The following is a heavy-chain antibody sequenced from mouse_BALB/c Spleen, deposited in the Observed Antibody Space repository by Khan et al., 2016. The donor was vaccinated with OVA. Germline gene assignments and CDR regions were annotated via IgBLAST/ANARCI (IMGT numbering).Heavy chain of an antibody. D-gene: IGHD1-1*02. CDR1: GYSFTNYG. Sequence: QIQLVQSGPEVKKPGETVKISCKASGYSFTNYGMNWVRQAPGKGLKWMGWINTYTGEPTYADDFKGRFAFSLETSASTAYLQINNLKNEDTATYCWASGGYWYFDVWGAGTTVTVSS. CDR3: ASGGYWYFDV. V-gene: IGHV9-3-1*01. CDR2: INTYTGEP. J-gene: IGHJ1*01.